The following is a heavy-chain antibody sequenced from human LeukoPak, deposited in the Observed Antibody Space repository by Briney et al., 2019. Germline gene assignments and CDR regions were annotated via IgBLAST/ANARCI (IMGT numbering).Heavy chain of an antibody. J-gene: IGHJ4*02. Sequence: SETLSLTCTVSGGSISSSSYYWGWIRQPPGKGLEWIGSIYYSGSTYYNPSLKSRVTISVDTSKNQFSLKLSSVTAADTAVYYCAKERPVVVITTSLEESWGQGTLVTVSS. D-gene: IGHD3-22*01. V-gene: IGHV4-39*02. CDR2: IYYSGST. CDR1: GGSISSSSYY. CDR3: AKERPVVVITTSLEES.